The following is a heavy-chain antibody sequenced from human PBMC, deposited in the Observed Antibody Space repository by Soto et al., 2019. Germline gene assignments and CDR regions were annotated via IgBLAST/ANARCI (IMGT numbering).Heavy chain of an antibody. CDR2: MNPNIGNT. J-gene: IGHJ6*02. CDR3: ARDYMSGWYGPYYYYGMDD. CDR1: GYTFTSYA. D-gene: IGHD6-19*01. V-gene: IGHV1-8*01. Sequence: QVQLVQSGAEVKKPGASVQVSCKASGYTFTSYAINWVRQSTGQGLESMGWMNPNIGNTVSAQKFQGRVTMSRNTSSSTAYMALGIRASDDTAAYYCARDYMSGWYGPYYYYGMDDWGPGTTVTVSS.